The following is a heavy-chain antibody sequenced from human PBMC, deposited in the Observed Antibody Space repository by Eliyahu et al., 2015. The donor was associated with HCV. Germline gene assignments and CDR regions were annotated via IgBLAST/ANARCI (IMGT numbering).Heavy chain of an antibody. CDR3: ARYGGDFQH. Sequence: QVQLQESGPGLVKPSETLSLXCTVSGGSISSYYWSWIRQPPRKGLEWIGYIYYSGSTNYNPSLKSRVTISVDTSKNQFSLKLSSVTAADTAVYYCARYGGDFQHWGQGTLVTVSS. V-gene: IGHV4-59*01. D-gene: IGHD3-16*01. CDR2: IYYSGST. CDR1: GGSISSYY. J-gene: IGHJ1*01.